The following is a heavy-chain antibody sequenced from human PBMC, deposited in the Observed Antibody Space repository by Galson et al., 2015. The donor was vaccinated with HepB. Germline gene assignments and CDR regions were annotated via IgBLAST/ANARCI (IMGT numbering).Heavy chain of an antibody. D-gene: IGHD5-12*01. CDR2: ISGSDGRT. Sequence: SLRLSCAGSGFTFSRHDMSWVRQVPGKGLEWVSEISGSDGRTYYADSVKGRFTISRDNSKDTLYLHMSSLRAEDTAVYYCAKHLSGRIRRRSPSGSGNEYEDSESGNEDFQVGAPFDHWGQGTLVTVSS. CDR1: GFTFSRHD. V-gene: IGHV3-23*01. J-gene: IGHJ4*02. CDR3: AKHLSGRIRRRSPSGSGNEYEDSESGNEDFQVGAPFDH.